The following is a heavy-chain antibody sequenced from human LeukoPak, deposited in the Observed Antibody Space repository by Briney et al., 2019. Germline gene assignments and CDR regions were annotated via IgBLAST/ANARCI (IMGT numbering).Heavy chain of an antibody. V-gene: IGHV4-59*02. CDR3: ATDRSGDGYYFDY. Sequence: PSETLSLTCSVSGGSVSSFYWSWIRQPPGKGLEWIGDIYSSGSTNYNPSLKNRVTISVDTSKNQFSLKLSSEIAADTAVYYCATDRSGDGYYFDYWGQGTLVTVSS. CDR1: GGSVSSFY. D-gene: IGHD2-21*01. CDR2: IYSSGST. J-gene: IGHJ4*02.